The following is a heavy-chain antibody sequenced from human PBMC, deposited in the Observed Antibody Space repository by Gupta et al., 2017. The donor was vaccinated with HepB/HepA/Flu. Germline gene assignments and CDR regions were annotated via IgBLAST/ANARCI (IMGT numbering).Heavy chain of an antibody. D-gene: IGHD3-22*01. CDR1: GDSIRSSNCY. V-gene: IGHV4-39*01. CDR3: ARHVRYDHYSSGYSDYYYYGMDV. Sequence: QLQESGPGLVKPSETLSLTCTVSGDSIRSSNCYWGWVRPPPGKGPEWIGTIYYSGSTYYNPSLRGRVTISVDTSKNQFSLKLRSVTAADTAVYYCARHVRYDHYSSGYSDYYYYGMDVWGQGTTVTVSS. J-gene: IGHJ6*02. CDR2: IYYSGST.